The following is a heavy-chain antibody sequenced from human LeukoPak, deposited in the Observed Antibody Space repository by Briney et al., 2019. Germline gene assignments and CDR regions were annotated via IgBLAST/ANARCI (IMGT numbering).Heavy chain of an antibody. D-gene: IGHD3-10*01. V-gene: IGHV3-23*01. CDR1: GFTFSSYA. J-gene: IGHJ4*02. CDR2: ISGSGGST. CDR3: AKGSGYGSRYYFDY. Sequence: GGSLRLSCAAPGFTFSSYAMSWVRQAPGKGLEWVSAISGSGGSTYYADSVKGRFTISRDNSKNTLYLQMNSLRAEDTAVYYCAKGSGYGSRYYFDYWGQGTLVTVSS.